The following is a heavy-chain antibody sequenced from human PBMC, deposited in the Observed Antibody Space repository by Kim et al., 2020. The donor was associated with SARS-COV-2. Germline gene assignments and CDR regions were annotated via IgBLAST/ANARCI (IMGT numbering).Heavy chain of an antibody. J-gene: IGHJ5*02. CDR2: ISTYSGNT. Sequence: ASVKVSCKASGYAFSTQGISWVRQAPGQGLEWMGWISTYSGNTNYAQKFQGRITMTTDTPTTTVSLELRSLTSDDMAVYYCARVALNRGTGWARWFDPWGQGTLVIVSS. D-gene: IGHD1-1*01. CDR3: ARVALNRGTGWARWFDP. CDR1: GYAFSTQG. V-gene: IGHV1-18*03.